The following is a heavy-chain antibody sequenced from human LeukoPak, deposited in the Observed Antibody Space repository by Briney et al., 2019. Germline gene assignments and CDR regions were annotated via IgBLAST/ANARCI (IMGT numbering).Heavy chain of an antibody. Sequence: SETLSLTCTVSGGSISSSSYYWGWIRQPPGKGLEWLGSIYYSGSTYYNPSLKSRVTISVDTSKNQFSLKLISVTAADTAVYYCARHVNRGIVVVIREPPYYMDVWGKGTTVTVSS. D-gene: IGHD3-22*01. CDR2: IYYSGST. CDR3: ARHVNRGIVVVIREPPYYMDV. CDR1: GGSISSSSYY. J-gene: IGHJ6*03. V-gene: IGHV4-39*01.